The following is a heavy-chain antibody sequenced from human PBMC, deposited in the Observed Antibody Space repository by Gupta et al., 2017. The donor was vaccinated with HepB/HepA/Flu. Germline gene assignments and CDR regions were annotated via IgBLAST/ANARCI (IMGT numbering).Heavy chain of an antibody. CDR3: AKVYGNNNGDYYFDY. Sequence: VQPGGSLRLSCAASGFTVSNYAMNWVRQAPGKGLEWVSGILSGGRTDHADFLQGRFTISRDNSKNTLYLQMNSLRAEDTAVYYCAKVYGNNNGDYYFDYWGQGTLVTVSS. CDR1: GFTVSNYA. CDR2: ILSGGRT. J-gene: IGHJ4*02. D-gene: IGHD2-21*02. V-gene: IGHV3-23*01.